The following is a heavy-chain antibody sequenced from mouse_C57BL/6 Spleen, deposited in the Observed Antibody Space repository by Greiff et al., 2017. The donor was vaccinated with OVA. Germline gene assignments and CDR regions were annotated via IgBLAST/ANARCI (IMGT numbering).Heavy chain of an antibody. D-gene: IGHD1-1*01. CDR2: IWSGGST. V-gene: IGHV2-2*01. CDR1: GFSLTSYG. CDR3: ASHYGSSPSYAMDY. J-gene: IGHJ4*01. Sequence: QVQLKQSGPGLVQPSQSLSITCTVSGFSLTSYGVHWVRQSPGKGLEWLGVIWSGGSTDYNAAFISRLSISKDKSKSQVFFKMNSLQADDTAIYYCASHYGSSPSYAMDYWGQGTSVTVSS.